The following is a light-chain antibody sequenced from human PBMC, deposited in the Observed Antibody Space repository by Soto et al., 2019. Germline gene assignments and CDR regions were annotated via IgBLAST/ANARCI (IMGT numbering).Light chain of an antibody. CDR1: QSVSSSY. J-gene: IGKJ5*01. CDR2: GAS. V-gene: IGKV3-20*01. CDR3: WQYGSSPPIT. Sequence: EIVLTQSPGTLSLSPGERATLSCRASQSVSSSYLAWYQQNTDEAPRLLIYGASSRATAITHRLSGSGSGTDFALTISRLEPEDYAVYYCWQYGSSPPITFGQGTRLEIK.